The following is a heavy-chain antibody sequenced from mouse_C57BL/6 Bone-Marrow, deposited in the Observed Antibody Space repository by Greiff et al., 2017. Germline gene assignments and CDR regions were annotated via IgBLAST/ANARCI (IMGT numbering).Heavy chain of an antibody. CDR1: GYTFTSYW. CDR3: ARGSDGWGFAY. J-gene: IGHJ3*01. V-gene: IGHV1-64*01. Sequence: QVQLQQPGAELVKPGASVKLSCKASGYTFTSYWMHWVKQRPGQGLEWIGMIHPNSGSTNYNEKFKSKATLTVVKSSSTAYMQLSSLTSEDSAVYYCARGSDGWGFAYWGQGTLVTVSA. CDR2: IHPNSGST. D-gene: IGHD2-3*01.